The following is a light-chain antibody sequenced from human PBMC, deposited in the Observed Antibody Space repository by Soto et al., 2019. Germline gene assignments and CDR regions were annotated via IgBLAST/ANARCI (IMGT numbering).Light chain of an antibody. CDR3: QQYNNWPRPT. Sequence: MTQSPGTLSLSPGERATLSCRASQSVSSNLAWYQQKPGQAPRLLIYGASTKATGIPARFSGSGSGTEFTLTINSLQSEDFAVYYCQQYNNWPRPTFGQGTRLEIK. CDR2: GAS. V-gene: IGKV3-15*01. CDR1: QSVSSN. J-gene: IGKJ5*01.